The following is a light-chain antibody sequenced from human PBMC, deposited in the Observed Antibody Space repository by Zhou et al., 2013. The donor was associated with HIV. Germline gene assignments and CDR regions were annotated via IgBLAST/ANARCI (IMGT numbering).Light chain of an antibody. CDR3: QQYHTDSGT. CDR1: QSISDW. Sequence: DIQMTQSPSTLSASVGDRVTITCRASQSISDWLAWYQQKPGRAPELLIFKASNLQSGVPSRFSGSGSGTEYTLTISSLQPDDFATYYCQQYHTDSGTFGQGTKVDVK. CDR2: KAS. V-gene: IGKV1-5*03. J-gene: IGKJ1*01.